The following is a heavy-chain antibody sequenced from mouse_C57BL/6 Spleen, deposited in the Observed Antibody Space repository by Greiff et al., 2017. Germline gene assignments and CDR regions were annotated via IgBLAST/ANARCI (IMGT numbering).Heavy chain of an antibody. Sequence: VQLQQPGAELVMPGASVKLSCKASGYTFTGYWMHWVKQRPGQGLEWIGEIDPSDSSTNYNQKFKGKSTLTVDTSSSTAYMQLSSLTSEDSAVYYCARVTGYYFDYWGQGTPLTVSS. D-gene: IGHD2-1*01. CDR2: IDPSDSST. V-gene: IGHV1-69*01. J-gene: IGHJ2*01. CDR3: ARVTGYYFDY. CDR1: GYTFTGYW.